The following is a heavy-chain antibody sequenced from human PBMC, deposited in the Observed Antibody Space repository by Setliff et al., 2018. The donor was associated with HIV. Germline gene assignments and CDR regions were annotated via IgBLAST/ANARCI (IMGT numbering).Heavy chain of an antibody. Sequence: SETLSLTCTVSGDSISSHYWNWIRQPPGKALEWIGYIYYSGSTNYNPSFKSRVTISVDRSKSQFSLKLSSVTAADTAIYYCTRGPEGLAGGDYWGQGTLVTVSS. CDR1: GDSISSHY. CDR3: TRGPEGLAGGDY. D-gene: IGHD2-21*01. V-gene: IGHV4-59*11. CDR2: IYYSGST. J-gene: IGHJ4*02.